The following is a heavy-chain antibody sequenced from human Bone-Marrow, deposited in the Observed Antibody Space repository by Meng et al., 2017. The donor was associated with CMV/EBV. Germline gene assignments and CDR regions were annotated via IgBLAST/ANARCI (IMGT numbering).Heavy chain of an antibody. CDR1: GYTFSDYY. Sequence: ASVKVSCKASGYTFSDYYMHWVRQAPGLGLEWMGCVHAKTGVTKYAQEFQGRVTMTRDTSISTVYMELSRLRPDDTAVFYCAREGYSSSSKLDYWGQGTWVTVSS. CDR3: AREGYSSSSKLDY. V-gene: IGHV1-2*02. D-gene: IGHD6-6*01. CDR2: VHAKTGVT. J-gene: IGHJ4*02.